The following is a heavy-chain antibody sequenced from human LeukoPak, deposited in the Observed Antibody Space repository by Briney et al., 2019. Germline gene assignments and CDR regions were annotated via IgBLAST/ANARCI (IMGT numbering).Heavy chain of an antibody. CDR1: GFTVSSNY. CDR3: ARDDIVPV. Sequence: PGGSLRLSCAASGFTVSSNYMSWVRQAPGKGLEWVAVISYDGSNKYYADSVKGRFTISRDNSKNTLYLQMNSLRAEDTAVYYCARDDIVPVWGQGTTVTVSS. J-gene: IGHJ6*02. V-gene: IGHV3-30-3*01. D-gene: IGHD2-15*01. CDR2: ISYDGSNK.